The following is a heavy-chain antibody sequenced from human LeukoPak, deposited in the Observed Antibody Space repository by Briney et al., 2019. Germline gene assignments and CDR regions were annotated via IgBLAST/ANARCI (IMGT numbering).Heavy chain of an antibody. CDR1: GFTFSSYN. Sequence: GGSLRLSCAASGFTFSSYNMNWVRQAPGKGLEWVSSITSGSSYRFYADSVKGRFTISRDNAKNSLYLQMNSLRAEDTAVYYCANGPTSGDYFSYFDYWGQGTLVTVSS. J-gene: IGHJ4*02. D-gene: IGHD4-17*01. CDR2: ITSGSSYR. V-gene: IGHV3-21*01. CDR3: ANGPTSGDYFSYFDY.